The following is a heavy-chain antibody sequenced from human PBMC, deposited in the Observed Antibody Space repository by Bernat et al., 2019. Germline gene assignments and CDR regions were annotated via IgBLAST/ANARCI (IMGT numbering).Heavy chain of an antibody. V-gene: IGHV3-23*01. D-gene: IGHD1-20*01. CDR1: GFNFSSHA. CDR3: AKCLPESESYNGYFDL. CDR2: ISRSGGST. J-gene: IGHJ2*01. Sequence: EEQLLESGGGLVQPGGSLRLSCAASGFNFSSHAMAWVRQAPGRGLEWVSGISRSGGSTFYADSVKGRFTISRDNSKNTLYLQMTNLRAEDTAVYYCAKCLPESESYNGYFDLWGRDTLVTVSS.